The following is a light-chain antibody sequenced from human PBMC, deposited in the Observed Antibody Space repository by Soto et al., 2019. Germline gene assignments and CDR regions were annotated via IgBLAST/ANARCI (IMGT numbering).Light chain of an antibody. CDR3: QQYDNYPLT. Sequence: DIQMTQSHATLSASVGDRVTITCRASQSVRSWLAWYQQKPGTAPKLLIFDASRLESGVPSRFSGSASGTEFTLTISSLQPDDFATYYCQQYDNYPLTFGGGTKVDI. J-gene: IGKJ4*01. CDR1: QSVRSW. V-gene: IGKV1-5*01. CDR2: DAS.